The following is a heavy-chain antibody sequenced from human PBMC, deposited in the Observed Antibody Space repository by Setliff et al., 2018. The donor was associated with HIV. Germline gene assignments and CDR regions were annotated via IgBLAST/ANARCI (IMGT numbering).Heavy chain of an antibody. J-gene: IGHJ6*03. Sequence: HPGGSLRLSCAASGFAFSTYAMSWVRQAPGKGLEWVSAISDSGGGTNYADSVKGRFTISRDNSKNTLYLQMNSLRAEDTAVYYCAKGSGKITIYCYYMDVWGKGTTVTVSS. D-gene: IGHD3-3*01. CDR3: AKGSGKITIYCYYMDV. CDR2: ISDSGGGT. CDR1: GFAFSTYA. V-gene: IGHV3-23*01.